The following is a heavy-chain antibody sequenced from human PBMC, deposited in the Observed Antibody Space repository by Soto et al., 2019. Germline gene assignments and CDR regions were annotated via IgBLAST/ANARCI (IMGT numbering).Heavy chain of an antibody. J-gene: IGHJ4*02. CDR1: GFTFSKYS. V-gene: IGHV3-21*01. CDR2: ISSSSSYI. D-gene: IGHD1-26*01. Sequence: GGSLRLSCAASGFTFSKYSMNWVRQAPGKGLEWVSSISSSSSYIYYADSVKGRFTISRDNAKNSLYLELSSLRVEDTAVYYCARPVGGTAYWGQGTQVTVSS. CDR3: ARPVGGTAY.